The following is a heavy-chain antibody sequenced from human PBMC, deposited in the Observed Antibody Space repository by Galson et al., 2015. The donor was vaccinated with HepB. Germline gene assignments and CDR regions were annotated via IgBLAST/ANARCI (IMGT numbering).Heavy chain of an antibody. CDR2: INTNTGNP. J-gene: IGHJ4*02. CDR3: AREFFGVTTADRDH. V-gene: IGHV7-4-1*02. CDR1: GYTFTSYA. Sequence: SVKVSCKASGYTFTSYAMNWVRQAPGQGLEWMGWINTNTGNPTYAQGFTGRFVFSLDTSVNTAYLQISSLKAEDTAVYYCAREFFGVTTADRDHWGQGTLVTVSS. D-gene: IGHD4-17*01.